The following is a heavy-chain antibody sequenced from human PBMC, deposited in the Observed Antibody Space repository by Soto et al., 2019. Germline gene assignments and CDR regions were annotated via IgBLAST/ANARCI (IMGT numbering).Heavy chain of an antibody. CDR1: GFTFSNAW. V-gene: IGHV3-15*07. D-gene: IGHD6-19*01. Sequence: WGSLRLSCAASGFTFSNAWMNWVRQAPGKGLEWVGRIKSKTDGGTTDYAAPVKGRFTISRDDSKNTLYLQMNSLKTEDTAVYYSTPIAVAGYYYFDFWGQGTLVTVSS. CDR2: IKSKTDGGTT. J-gene: IGHJ4*02. CDR3: TPIAVAGYYYFDF.